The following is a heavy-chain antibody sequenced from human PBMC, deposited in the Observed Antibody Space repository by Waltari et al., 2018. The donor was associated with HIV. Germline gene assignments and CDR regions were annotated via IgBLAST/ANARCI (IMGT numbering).Heavy chain of an antibody. CDR2: IDSSSSVV. CDR3: VRPATVTSDGFDY. CDR1: GFTFSAFT. J-gene: IGHJ4*02. V-gene: IGHV3-48*01. D-gene: IGHD4-17*01. Sequence: EMQLVESGGGLVQPGGSLRLSCAASGFTFSAFTMNWVRQAPGKGLEWFSYIDSSSSVVHYSDSVKGRFTISRDNAKRSLFLQMNSLRAEDTALYYCVRPATVTSDGFDYWGQGTLVTVSS.